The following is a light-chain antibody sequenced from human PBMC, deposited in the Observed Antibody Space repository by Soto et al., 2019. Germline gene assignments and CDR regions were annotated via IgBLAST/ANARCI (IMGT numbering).Light chain of an antibody. CDR1: SSNIGAGYD. CDR2: GSS. Sequence: QSVLTQPPSVSGAPGQRVTISCTGSSSNIGAGYDVHWYQQLPGTAPQLLIYGSSKRPSGVPDRFSGSKSGTSASLAITGLQAEDEADYYCQSYDSSLSVVFGGGTQLTVL. CDR3: QSYDSSLSVV. J-gene: IGLJ2*01. V-gene: IGLV1-40*01.